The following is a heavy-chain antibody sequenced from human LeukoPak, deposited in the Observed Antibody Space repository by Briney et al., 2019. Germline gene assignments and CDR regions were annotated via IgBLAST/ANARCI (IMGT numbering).Heavy chain of an antibody. Sequence: SETLSLTCTVSGGSFSSSGYYWVWLPQPPGMGLEWIVSISYGGSTYYNPSLRSRVTISVDTSKNQFSLKLSSVTAADTAVYYCATSYYDPFDLWGRGTLVTVSS. CDR2: ISYGGST. CDR1: GGSFSSSGYY. V-gene: IGHV4-39*07. J-gene: IGHJ2*01. CDR3: ATSYYDPFDL. D-gene: IGHD3-22*01.